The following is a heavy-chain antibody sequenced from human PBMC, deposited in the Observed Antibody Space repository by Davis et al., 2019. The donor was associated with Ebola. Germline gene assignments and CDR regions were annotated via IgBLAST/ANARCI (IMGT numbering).Heavy chain of an antibody. V-gene: IGHV1-3*01. J-gene: IGHJ6*04. Sequence: ASVKVSCKASGYTFTSYAMHWVRQAPGQRLEWMGWINAGNGNTKYSQKFQGRVTITRDTSASTAYMELSSLRSEDTSVYYCAKSGLSFGVVKYHYGMDVWGKGTTVTVSS. CDR1: GYTFTSYA. CDR3: AKSGLSFGVVKYHYGMDV. CDR2: INAGNGNT. D-gene: IGHD3-3*01.